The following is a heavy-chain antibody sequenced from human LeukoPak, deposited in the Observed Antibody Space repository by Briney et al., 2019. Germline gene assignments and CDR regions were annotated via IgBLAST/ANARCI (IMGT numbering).Heavy chain of an antibody. CDR1: GFTFSSYS. Sequence: GGSLRLSCAASGFTFSSYSMNWVRQAPGKGRGWLSYISVSNRNVIDYADSVKGRFTISRDDAKNSLYLQMNSLRAEATAVYFCARDFGPRLYAFDVWGQGTVITVSS. CDR2: ISVSNRNVI. CDR3: ARDFGPRLYAFDV. D-gene: IGHD3-16*01. V-gene: IGHV3-48*04. J-gene: IGHJ3*01.